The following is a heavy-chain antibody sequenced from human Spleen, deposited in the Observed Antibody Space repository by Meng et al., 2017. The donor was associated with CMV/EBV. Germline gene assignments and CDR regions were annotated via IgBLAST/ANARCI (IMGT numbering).Heavy chain of an antibody. CDR1: GFTFSRYA. CDR2: ISYDGSEK. V-gene: IGHV3-30*04. Sequence: GESLKISCAVSGFTFSRYAMHWVRQAPGKGLEWVALISYDGSEKYYADSAKGRFTISRDNPKNTLYLQMNSLRAEDTAVYYCARDSLGLVYYYYYGMDVWGQGTTVTVSS. D-gene: IGHD6-6*01. CDR3: ARDSLGLVYYYYYGMDV. J-gene: IGHJ6*02.